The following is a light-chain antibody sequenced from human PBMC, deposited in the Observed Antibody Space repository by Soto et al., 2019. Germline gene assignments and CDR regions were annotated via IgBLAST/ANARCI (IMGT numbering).Light chain of an antibody. CDR1: QSVLYSSNNKNY. Sequence: DIVMTQSPDSLAVSLGERATINCKSSQSVLYSSNNKNYLAWYQQKPGQPPKLLIYWASTRESGVPDRFSGSGSGTDFTLTISRLEPEDFAVYYCQQYGSSPYTFGQGTKVDIK. CDR2: WAS. V-gene: IGKV4-1*01. J-gene: IGKJ1*01. CDR3: QQYGSSPYT.